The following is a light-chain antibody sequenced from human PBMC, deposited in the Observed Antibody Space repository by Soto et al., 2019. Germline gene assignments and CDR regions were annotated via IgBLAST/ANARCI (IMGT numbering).Light chain of an antibody. CDR3: AAWDDSLSGNWV. CDR1: SSNIGSNY. V-gene: IGLV1-47*02. CDR2: SNN. Sequence: QSVLTQPPSASGTPGQRVTISCSGSSSNIGSNYVYWYQQLPGTAPKLLLYSNNQRPSGVPDRFSGSKSGTSASLAISGLRSEDEADYYCAAWDDSLSGNWVFGGGTKLTVL. J-gene: IGLJ3*02.